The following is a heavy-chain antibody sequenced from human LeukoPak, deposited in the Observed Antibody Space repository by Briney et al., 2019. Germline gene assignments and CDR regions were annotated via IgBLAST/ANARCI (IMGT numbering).Heavy chain of an antibody. CDR1: GFTFNSYS. D-gene: IGHD1-26*01. Sequence: GGSLRLSCAGSGFTFNSYSMSWVRQAPGKGLEWVSSLNSGGDRTYYADSVKGRFTISRDNSKNTLFLQMNSLRDEDTATYYCAKDFKRDGKWDVDYWGQGTLVTVSS. V-gene: IGHV3-23*01. J-gene: IGHJ4*02. CDR2: LNSGGDRT. CDR3: AKDFKRDGKWDVDY.